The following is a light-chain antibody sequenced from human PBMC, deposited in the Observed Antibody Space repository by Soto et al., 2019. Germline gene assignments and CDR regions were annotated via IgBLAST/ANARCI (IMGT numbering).Light chain of an antibody. CDR2: GAS. CDR3: QQYGSSPPIT. J-gene: IGKJ5*01. Sequence: EIVLTQSPGTLSLSPGERATLSCRASQSVSSSYLAWYQQKPGQAPRLLIYGASSRATGIPDRFSGSGSGTDVTLTIRRPEPEDFAVYYCQQYGSSPPITFGQGTRLEIK. CDR1: QSVSSSY. V-gene: IGKV3-20*01.